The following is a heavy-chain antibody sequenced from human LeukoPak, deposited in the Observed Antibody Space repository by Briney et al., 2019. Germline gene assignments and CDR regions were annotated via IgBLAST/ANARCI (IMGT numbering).Heavy chain of an antibody. V-gene: IGHV4-34*01. D-gene: IGHD1-1*01. CDR2: INHSGIT. CDR3: ARRVTTIGRNDIDS. Sequence: PSETLSLTCSVYGGSFSGYYWTWIRQSPGKGREWIGEINHSGITNYNPSLKSRANISVDTSKSQFSLKVRSVTAADTAVYFCARRVTTIGRNDIDSWGQGTLVTVSS. J-gene: IGHJ4*02. CDR1: GGSFSGYY.